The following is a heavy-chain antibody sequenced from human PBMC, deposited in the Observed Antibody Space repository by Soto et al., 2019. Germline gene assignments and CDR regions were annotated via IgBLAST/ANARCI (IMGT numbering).Heavy chain of an antibody. J-gene: IGHJ4*02. CDR1: GFTFTRYS. Sequence: GGSLRLSCAASGFTFTRYSMNWVRQAPGKGLEWVSSISSTTNYIYYGDSMKGRSTISRDNAKNSLYLEMNSLRAEDTAVYYCARESEDLTSNFDYWGQGTLVTVSS. CDR3: ARESEDLTSNFDY. V-gene: IGHV3-21*06. CDR2: ISSTTNYI.